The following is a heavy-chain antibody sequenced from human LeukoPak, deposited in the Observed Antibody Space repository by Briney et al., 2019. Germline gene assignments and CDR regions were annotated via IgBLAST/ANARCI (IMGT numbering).Heavy chain of an antibody. D-gene: IGHD6-13*01. V-gene: IGHV1-3*01. J-gene: IGHJ4*02. CDR3: ARGASYSSSWNY. Sequence: ASVKVSCKASGYTFTSYAMHWVRQAPGQRLEWMGWINAGNGNTKYSQKFQGRVTITRDISASTAYMELSSLRSEDTAVYYCARGASYSSSWNYWGQGTLVTVSS. CDR2: INAGNGNT. CDR1: GYTFTSYA.